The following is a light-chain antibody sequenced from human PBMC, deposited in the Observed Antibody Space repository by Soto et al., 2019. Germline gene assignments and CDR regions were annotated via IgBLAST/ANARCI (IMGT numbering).Light chain of an antibody. V-gene: IGKV1-5*03. CDR1: QSISNW. CDR2: RAS. CDR3: QQYNTYST. J-gene: IGKJ1*01. Sequence: DIQMTQSPSTLSASVGDRVSITCRASQSISNWLAWYQQKPGKAPKLLIYRASSLESGVPSRFSGSGSGTEITLTISSLQPDDFATYFCQQYNTYSTFGQGTKVDIK.